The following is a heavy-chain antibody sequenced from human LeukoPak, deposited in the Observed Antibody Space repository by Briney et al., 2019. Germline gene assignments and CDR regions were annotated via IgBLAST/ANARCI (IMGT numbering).Heavy chain of an antibody. CDR2: ISGGGGSI. Sequence: PGRSLRLSCAASGFTLSSYGMHWVRQAPGKGLEWVSSISGGGGSIYYADSVKGRFIISRDNAKNSLYLQTNSLRADDTAVYYCARGLDLTGFDYWGQGTLVTVSS. CDR3: ARGLDLTGFDY. CDR1: GFTLSSYG. J-gene: IGHJ4*02. D-gene: IGHD3-16*01. V-gene: IGHV3-21*01.